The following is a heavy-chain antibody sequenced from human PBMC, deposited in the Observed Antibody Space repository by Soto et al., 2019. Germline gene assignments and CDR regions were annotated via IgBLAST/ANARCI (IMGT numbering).Heavy chain of an antibody. D-gene: IGHD1-26*01. CDR1: GGTLSNHA. CDR2: IILPFGTP. CDR3: ARGPYYAGYIDY. V-gene: IGHV1-69*13. J-gene: IGHJ4*02. Sequence: QVRLVQSGAEVKKPGSSVKVSCKASGGTLSNHAINWVRQAPGRGPEWVGEIILPFGTPNYAQKFQGRVTINADESMTTAYMELNGLRSEDTAVYYCARGPYYAGYIDYWGKGSLVTVSS.